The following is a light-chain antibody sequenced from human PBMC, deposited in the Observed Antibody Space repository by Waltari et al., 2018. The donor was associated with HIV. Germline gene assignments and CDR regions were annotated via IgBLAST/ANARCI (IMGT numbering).Light chain of an antibody. CDR3: QAWDSHNVI. V-gene: IGLV3-1*01. Sequence: SYELTQPPSVSVSPGQTAIITCSGDKLGDKYASWYQQRLGQSPVLVIYEDVKRPSGIPERFSGSNSGNTATLTISGTQAMDESDYYCQAWDSHNVIFGGGTKLTVL. J-gene: IGLJ2*01. CDR1: KLGDKY. CDR2: EDV.